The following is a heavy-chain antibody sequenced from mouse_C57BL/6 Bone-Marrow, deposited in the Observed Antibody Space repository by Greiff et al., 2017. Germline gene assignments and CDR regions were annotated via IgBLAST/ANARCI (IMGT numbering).Heavy chain of an antibody. V-gene: IGHV1-67*01. CDR2: ISTSYGDA. CDR1: GYTFTGYA. J-gene: IGHJ2*02. CDR3: ARASYYGSSYDSIDY. Sequence: QVQLQQPGPELVRPGASVKMSCKGSGYTFTGYAMHWVKQSHAQSLEWIGVISTSYGDASYNQKFKGKATLTVDKSSSTAYMQLTRLTSEDSAVYYCARASYYGSSYDSIDYWGQGTSLTVSS. D-gene: IGHD1-1*01.